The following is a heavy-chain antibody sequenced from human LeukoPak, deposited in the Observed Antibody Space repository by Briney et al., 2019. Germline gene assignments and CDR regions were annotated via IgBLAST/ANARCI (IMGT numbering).Heavy chain of an antibody. Sequence: PSETLSLTCTVSGGSISSYYWSWIRQPPGKGLEWIGYIYYSGSTNYNPSLKSRVTISVDTSKNQFFLKLSSVTAADTAVYYCARTYIVVGAFDIWGQGTMVTVSS. V-gene: IGHV4-59*01. CDR1: GGSISSYY. CDR3: ARTYIVVGAFDI. J-gene: IGHJ3*02. CDR2: IYYSGST. D-gene: IGHD2-15*01.